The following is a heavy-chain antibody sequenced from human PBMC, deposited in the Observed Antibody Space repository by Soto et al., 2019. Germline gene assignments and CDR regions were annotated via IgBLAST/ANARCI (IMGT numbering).Heavy chain of an antibody. J-gene: IGHJ6*02. D-gene: IGHD3-9*01. CDR1: GFTFSSYA. CDR2: IGGSGGNT. Sequence: EVQLLESGEGLVQPGGSLKLSCAASGFTFSSYAMSWVRQAPGKGLEWVSGIGGSGGNTYYADSVKGRFTISRDNTKNTLFLQMNSLRAADTAEYYCARVVRYFDTPYGMDVWGQGTTVTVSS. V-gene: IGHV3-23*01. CDR3: ARVVRYFDTPYGMDV.